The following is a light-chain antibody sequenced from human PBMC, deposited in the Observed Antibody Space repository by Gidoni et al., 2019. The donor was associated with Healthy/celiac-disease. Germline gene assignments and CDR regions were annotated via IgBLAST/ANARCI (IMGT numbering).Light chain of an antibody. CDR2: LGS. CDR1: QSLLHSNGYNY. Sequence: DIVMTQSPLSLHVTPGEPASISCRSSQSLLHSNGYNYLDWYLQKPGQSPQLLIYLGSNRASGVPDRLSGSGSGTDFTLKISRVEAEDVGVYYCMQALQTPPWTFGQGTKVEIK. V-gene: IGKV2-28*01. CDR3: MQALQTPPWT. J-gene: IGKJ1*01.